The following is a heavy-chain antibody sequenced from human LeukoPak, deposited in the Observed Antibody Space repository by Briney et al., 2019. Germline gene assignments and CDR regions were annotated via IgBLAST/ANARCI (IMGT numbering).Heavy chain of an antibody. CDR3: ARDGPPHTGRWFDP. J-gene: IGHJ5*02. CDR1: GFTFSSYG. Sequence: PGGSLRLSCAASGFTFSSYGMHWVRQAPGKGLEWVAVISYDGSNKYYADSVKGRFTISRDNSKNTLYLQMNSLRAEDTAVYYCARDGPPHTGRWFDPWGQGTLVTVSS. D-gene: IGHD1-14*01. V-gene: IGHV3-30*03. CDR2: ISYDGSNK.